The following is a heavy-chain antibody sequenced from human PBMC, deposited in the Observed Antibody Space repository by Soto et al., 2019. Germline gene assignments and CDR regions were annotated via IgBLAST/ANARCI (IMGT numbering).Heavy chain of an antibody. CDR3: TTDGGTKYGDYYFDY. CDR1: GFTFSNAW. V-gene: IGHV3-15*07. J-gene: IGHJ4*02. D-gene: IGHD4-17*01. Sequence: GGSLRLSCAASGFTFSNAWMNWVRQAPGKGLEWVGRIKSKTDGGTTDYAAPVKGRFTISRDDSRNTLYLQMNSLKTEDTAVYYCTTDGGTKYGDYYFDYWGQGTLVTVSS. CDR2: IKSKTDGGTT.